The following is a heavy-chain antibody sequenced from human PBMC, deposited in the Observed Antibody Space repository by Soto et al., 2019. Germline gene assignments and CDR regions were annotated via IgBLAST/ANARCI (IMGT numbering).Heavy chain of an antibody. CDR1: GFTFDDYA. V-gene: IGHV3-9*01. Sequence: PGGSLRLSCAASGFTFDDYAMHWVRQAPGKGLEWASGISWNSGSIGYADSVKGRFTISRDNAKNSLYLQMNSLRAEDTALYYCAAGYGDRYYYYGMDVWGQGTTVTVSS. CDR2: ISWNSGSI. CDR3: AAGYGDRYYYYGMDV. J-gene: IGHJ6*02. D-gene: IGHD4-17*01.